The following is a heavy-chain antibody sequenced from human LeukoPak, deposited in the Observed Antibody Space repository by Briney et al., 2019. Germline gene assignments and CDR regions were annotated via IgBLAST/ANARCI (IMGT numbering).Heavy chain of an antibody. CDR3: ARNGRPIVVEWYFDL. Sequence: PGGSLRLSCAASGFTFSDYYMSWIRQAPGKGLEWVSYISNSGNTIYYADSVKGRFTISRDNAKNSLYLQMNSLRAEDTALYYCARNGRPIVVEWYFDLWGRGTLVTVSS. D-gene: IGHD3-22*01. J-gene: IGHJ2*01. CDR1: GFTFSDYY. CDR2: ISNSGNTI. V-gene: IGHV3-11*01.